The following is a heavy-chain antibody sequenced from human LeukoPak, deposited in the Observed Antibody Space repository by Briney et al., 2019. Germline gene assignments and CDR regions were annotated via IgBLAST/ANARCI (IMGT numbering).Heavy chain of an antibody. D-gene: IGHD3-10*01. Sequence: GGSLRLSCAASGFTFSGYGMHWVRQAPGKGLEWVAVIWNDGNKQYYADSVKGRFTISRDNSKNTLFLQMNTLRAEDTAIHYCARAIYDGAWFGFDYWGQGTLVTVSS. CDR3: ARAIYDGAWFGFDY. CDR2: IWNDGNKQ. V-gene: IGHV3-33*01. CDR1: GFTFSGYG. J-gene: IGHJ4*02.